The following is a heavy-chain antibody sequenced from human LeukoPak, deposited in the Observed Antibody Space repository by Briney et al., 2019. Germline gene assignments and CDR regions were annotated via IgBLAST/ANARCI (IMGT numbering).Heavy chain of an antibody. CDR2: INQDGSDK. CDR3: ARERYSSGWFFDY. V-gene: IGHV3-7*01. D-gene: IGHD6-19*01. Sequence: GGSLRLSCAASGFRFSDSWMDWVRQAPGKGLEWVANINQDGSDKHYVDSVKGRFTISRDNAKKSLYLQMNSLRAEDTAVYYCARERYSSGWFFDYWGQGTLVTVSS. J-gene: IGHJ4*02. CDR1: GFRFSDSW.